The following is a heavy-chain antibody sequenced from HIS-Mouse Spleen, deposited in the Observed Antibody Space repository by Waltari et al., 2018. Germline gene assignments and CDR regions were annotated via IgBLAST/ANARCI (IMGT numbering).Heavy chain of an antibody. Sequence: QVQLVESGGGVVQPGRSLRLSCAAPGFTFSSFGLHWFRQAPGQGLEWVAVIWYDGSNKYYADSVKGRFTISRDNSKNTLYLQMNSLRAEDTAVYYCARYSSSSGVDYWGQGTLVTVSS. CDR2: IWYDGSNK. D-gene: IGHD6-6*01. CDR1: GFTFSSFG. V-gene: IGHV3-33*01. J-gene: IGHJ4*02. CDR3: ARYSSSSGVDY.